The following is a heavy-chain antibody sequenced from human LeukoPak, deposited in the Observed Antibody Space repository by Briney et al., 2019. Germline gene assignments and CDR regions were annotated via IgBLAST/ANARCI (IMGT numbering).Heavy chain of an antibody. CDR2: ISAYNGHT. Sequence: ASVTVSCKASGYTFTSYGISWVRQAPGQGLEWMGWISAYNGHTNYAQKFQGRVTMTTDTSTSTAYMELRSLRSDDTAVYYCARGGRWELPRPYAFDIWGQGTMVTVSS. CDR3: ARGGRWELPRPYAFDI. J-gene: IGHJ3*02. CDR1: GYTFTSYG. D-gene: IGHD1-26*01. V-gene: IGHV1-18*01.